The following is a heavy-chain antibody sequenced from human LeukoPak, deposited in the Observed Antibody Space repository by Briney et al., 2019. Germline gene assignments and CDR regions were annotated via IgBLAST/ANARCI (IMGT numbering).Heavy chain of an antibody. CDR2: INHSGST. V-gene: IGHV4-34*01. J-gene: IGHJ3*02. CDR1: GGSFSGYY. Sequence: PSGTLSLTCAVYGGSFSGYYWSWIRQPPGKGLEWIGEINHSGSTNYNPSLKSRVTISVDTSKNQFSLKLSSVTAADTAVYYCARAIRWEYDAFDIWGQGTMVTVSS. CDR3: ARAIRWEYDAFDI. D-gene: IGHD1-26*01.